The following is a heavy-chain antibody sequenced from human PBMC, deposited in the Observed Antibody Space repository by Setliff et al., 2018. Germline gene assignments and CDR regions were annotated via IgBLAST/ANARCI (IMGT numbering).Heavy chain of an antibody. CDR1: GYTFTSYG. Sequence: SVKVSCKASGYTFTSYGISWVRQAPGQGLEWMGGNIPIFGTANYAQKFQGRVTITADESTSTAYMELSSLRSEDTAVYYCARGYRGYYNFWSGSQGANWFDPWGQGTLVTVSS. CDR2: NIPIFGTA. V-gene: IGHV1-69*13. CDR3: ARGYRGYYNFWSGSQGANWFDP. J-gene: IGHJ5*02. D-gene: IGHD3-3*01.